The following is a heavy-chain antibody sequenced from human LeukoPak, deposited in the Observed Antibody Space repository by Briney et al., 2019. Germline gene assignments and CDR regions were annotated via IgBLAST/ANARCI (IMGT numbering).Heavy chain of an antibody. V-gene: IGHV4-4*07. D-gene: IGHD4-17*01. CDR2: IYTSGST. Sequence: SSETLSLTCTVSGGSISSYYWSWIRQPAGKGLEWIGRIYTSGSTNYNPSLKSRVTISVDTSKNQFSLKLSSVTAADTAVYYCARRDGDYLSNWYFDLWGRGTLVTVSS. CDR3: ARRDGDYLSNWYFDL. CDR1: GGSISSYY. J-gene: IGHJ2*01.